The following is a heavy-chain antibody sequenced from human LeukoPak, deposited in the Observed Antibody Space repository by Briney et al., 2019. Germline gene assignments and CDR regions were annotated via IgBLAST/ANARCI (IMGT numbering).Heavy chain of an antibody. D-gene: IGHD2-15*01. CDR1: GFTFDDYA. Sequence: PGGSLRLSCAASGFTFDDYAMHWVRQAPGKGLEWVSGISWNSGSIGYADSVKGRFTISRDNAKNSLYLQVNSLRAEDTALYYCAKASCSGGSCYFDYWGQGTLVTVSS. V-gene: IGHV3-9*01. CDR2: ISWNSGSI. CDR3: AKASCSGGSCYFDY. J-gene: IGHJ4*02.